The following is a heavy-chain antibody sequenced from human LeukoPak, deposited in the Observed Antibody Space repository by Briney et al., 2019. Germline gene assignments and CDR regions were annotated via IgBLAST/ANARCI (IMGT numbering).Heavy chain of an antibody. CDR2: IEQEGREN. J-gene: IGHJ4*02. CDR3: VRAQGRASAFDS. V-gene: IGHV3-7*03. Sequence: GGSLIPSCTTSGFAFSSYLMKWFGRAPGKGLDWGANIEQEGRENYYVDSVKGRFTISRDNANNSLSLQMNSLRAEDTAVYYCVRAQGRASAFDSWGQGTLVTVSS. D-gene: IGHD1-26*01. CDR1: GFAFSSYL.